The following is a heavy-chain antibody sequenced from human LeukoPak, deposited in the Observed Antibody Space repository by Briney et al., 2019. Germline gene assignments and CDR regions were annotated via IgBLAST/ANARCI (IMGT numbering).Heavy chain of an antibody. CDR1: GFTFSSYE. CDR3: ARAEGDSSSWYRY. V-gene: IGHV3-48*03. Sequence: GSLRLSCAASGFTFSSYEMNWVRPASGKGLEWVSYISSSGDSIHYADSVKGRFTISRDNAKNSLYLQMNSLRAEDTAVYYCARAEGDSSSWYRYWGQGTLVTVSS. J-gene: IGHJ4*02. D-gene: IGHD6-13*01. CDR2: ISSSGDSI.